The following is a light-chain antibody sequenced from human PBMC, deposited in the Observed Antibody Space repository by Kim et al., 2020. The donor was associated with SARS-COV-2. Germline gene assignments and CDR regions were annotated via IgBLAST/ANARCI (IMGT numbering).Light chain of an antibody. CDR1: RNDVGGYNH. CDR3: CSYTPSSFWV. CDR2: EVD. J-gene: IGLJ3*02. V-gene: IGLV2-23*02. Sequence: QSALTQPASVSGSPGQSITISCTGTRNDVGGYNHVSWYQQYPGKVPNVLIYEVDKRLSGVSNRFSGSRSGNTASLTISGLQAEDEASYYCCSYTPSSFWVFGGGTKVTVL.